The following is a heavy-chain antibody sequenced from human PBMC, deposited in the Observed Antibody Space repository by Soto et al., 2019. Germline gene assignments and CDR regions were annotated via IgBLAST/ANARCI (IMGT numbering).Heavy chain of an antibody. CDR3: ARDIDYGDYMDYYYGMDV. V-gene: IGHV3-21*01. Sequence: GGSLRLSCAASGFTFSSYSMNWVRQAPGKGLEWVSSISSSSSYIYYADSVKGRFTISRDNAKNSLYLQMNSLRAEDTAVYYCARDIDYGDYMDYYYGMDVWGQGTTVTVSS. CDR2: ISSSSSYI. CDR1: GFTFSSYS. D-gene: IGHD4-17*01. J-gene: IGHJ6*02.